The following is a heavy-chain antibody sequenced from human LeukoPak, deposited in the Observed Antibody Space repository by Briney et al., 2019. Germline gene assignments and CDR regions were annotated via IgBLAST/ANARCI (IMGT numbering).Heavy chain of an antibody. D-gene: IGHD1-1*01. CDR1: GYTFTDYY. CDR3: ARNRWMDY. J-gene: IGHJ4*02. V-gene: IGHV1-2*02. Sequence: ASVKVPCKASGYTFTDYYMHWVRQAPGQGLEWMGWINPNSGTNYAEKFQGRVTMTRDTSISTAYMELTRLTSDDTAVYYCARNRWMDYWGQGTLVTVSS. CDR2: INPNSGT.